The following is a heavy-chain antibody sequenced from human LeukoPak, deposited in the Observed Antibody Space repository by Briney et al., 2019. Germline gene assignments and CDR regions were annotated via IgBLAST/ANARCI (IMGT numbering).Heavy chain of an antibody. CDR3: ARHPNWFDP. CDR2: INHSGST. V-gene: IGHV4-34*01. Sequence: SETLSLTCAVYGRSFSGYYWSWIRQPPGKGLEWIGEINHSGSTNYNPSLKSRVTISVDTSKNQFSLKLSSVTAADTAVYYCARHPNWFDPWGQGTLVTVSS. J-gene: IGHJ5*02. CDR1: GRSFSGYY.